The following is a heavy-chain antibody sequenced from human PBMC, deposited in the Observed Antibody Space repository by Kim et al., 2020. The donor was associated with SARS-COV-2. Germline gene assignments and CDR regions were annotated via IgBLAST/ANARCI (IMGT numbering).Heavy chain of an antibody. J-gene: IGHJ3*02. CDR2: ISWNSGSI. V-gene: IGHV3-9*01. Sequence: GGSLRLSCAASGFTFGDYAMHWVRQAPGKGLEWVSGISWNSGSIGYADSVKGRFTISRDNAKNSLYLQMNSLRAEDTALYYCAKEYMTPDAFDIWGQGTMVTVSS. CDR3: AKEYMTPDAFDI. CDR1: GFTFGDYA. D-gene: IGHD2-15*01.